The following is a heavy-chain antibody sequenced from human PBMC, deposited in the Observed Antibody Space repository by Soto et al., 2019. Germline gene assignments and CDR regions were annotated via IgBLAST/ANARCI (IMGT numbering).Heavy chain of an antibody. Sequence: PGESLKISCKGSGYSFTSYWIGWVRQMPGKGLEWMGIIYPGDSDTRYSPSFQGQVTISADKSISTAYLQWSSLKASDTAMYYCARHVKGEDTVVDYYYYGMDVWGQGTTVTVSS. V-gene: IGHV5-51*01. J-gene: IGHJ6*02. CDR3: ARHVKGEDTVVDYYYYGMDV. D-gene: IGHD2-15*01. CDR1: GYSFTSYW. CDR2: IYPGDSDT.